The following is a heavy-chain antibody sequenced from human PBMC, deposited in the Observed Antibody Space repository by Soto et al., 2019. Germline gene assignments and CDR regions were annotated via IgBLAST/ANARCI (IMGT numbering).Heavy chain of an antibody. D-gene: IGHD3-10*01. Sequence: PGESLKISCHGSGYIFTNYWIGWVRQMPGKGLEWMGIIYPGDSDTRYSPSFQGQVTISVDKSISTVYLQWSSLKASDTAIYYCTKRLRDVSIPGSWFNPWGQGTLVTVSS. CDR1: GYIFTNYW. V-gene: IGHV5-51*01. CDR2: IYPGDSDT. CDR3: TKRLRDVSIPGSWFNP. J-gene: IGHJ5*02.